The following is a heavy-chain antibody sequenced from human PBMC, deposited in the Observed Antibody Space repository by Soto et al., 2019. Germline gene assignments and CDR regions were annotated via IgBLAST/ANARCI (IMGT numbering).Heavy chain of an antibody. CDR2: ISSRTGSTI. Sequence: GGSLRLSCAVSGFTFSSHAMHWVRQAPGKGLEWVSYISSRTGSTIYYADSVKGRFTISRDNAKNSLYLQMNSLRAEDTAVYYCARDRFGVVPFDYWGLGTLVTVSS. J-gene: IGHJ4*02. CDR3: ARDRFGVVPFDY. V-gene: IGHV3-48*03. D-gene: IGHD3-3*01. CDR1: GFTFSSHA.